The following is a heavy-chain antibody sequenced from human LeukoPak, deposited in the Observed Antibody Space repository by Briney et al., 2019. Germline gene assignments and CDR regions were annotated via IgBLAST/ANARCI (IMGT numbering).Heavy chain of an antibody. Sequence: GGSLRLSCAASGFTFSSYSMNWVRQAPGKGLEWVSSISSSSSYIYYADSVKGRFTISRDNSKNTLYLQMNSLRAEDTAVYYCARTPYYDSSGYDYYFDYWGQGTLVTVSS. D-gene: IGHD3-22*01. J-gene: IGHJ4*02. V-gene: IGHV3-21*01. CDR2: ISSSSSYI. CDR1: GFTFSSYS. CDR3: ARTPYYDSSGYDYYFDY.